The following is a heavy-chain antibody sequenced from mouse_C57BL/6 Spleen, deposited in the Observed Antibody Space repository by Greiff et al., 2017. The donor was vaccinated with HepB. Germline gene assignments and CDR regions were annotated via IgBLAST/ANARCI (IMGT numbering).Heavy chain of an antibody. D-gene: IGHD2-4*01. V-gene: IGHV1-82*01. Sequence: VQLQQSGPELVKPGASVKISCKASGYAFSSSWMNWVKQRPGKGLEWIGRIYPGDGDTNYNGKFKGKATLTADKSSSTAYMQLSSLTSEDSAVYFCASDYDGYFDYWGQGTTLTVSS. CDR1: GYAFSSSW. CDR3: ASDYDGYFDY. CDR2: IYPGDGDT. J-gene: IGHJ2*01.